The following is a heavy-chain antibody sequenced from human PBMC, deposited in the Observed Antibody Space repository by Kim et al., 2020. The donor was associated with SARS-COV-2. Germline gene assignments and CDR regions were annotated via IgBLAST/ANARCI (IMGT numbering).Heavy chain of an antibody. D-gene: IGHD6-13*01. CDR3: ARETTFFIAAASYYFDY. J-gene: IGHJ4*02. CDR1: GFTFSSYW. CDR2: IKQDGSEK. V-gene: IGHV3-7*01. Sequence: GGSLRLSCAASGFTFSSYWMSWVRQAPGKGLEWVANIKQDGSEKYYVDSVKGRFTISRDNAKNSLYLQMNSLRAEDTAVYYCARETTFFIAAASYYFDYWGQGTLVTVSS.